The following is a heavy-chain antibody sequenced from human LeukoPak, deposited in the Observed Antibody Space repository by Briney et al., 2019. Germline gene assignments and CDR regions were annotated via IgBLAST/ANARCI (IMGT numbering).Heavy chain of an antibody. J-gene: IGHJ6*03. V-gene: IGHV4-34*01. D-gene: IGHD2-2*02. Sequence: SETLSLTCAVYGGSLSGYYWSWIRQPPGKGLEWIGEINHSGSTNYNPSLKSRVTISVDTSKNQFSLKLSSVTAADTAVYYCARGYCSSTSCYKGRGNYYMDVWGKGTTVTVSS. CDR2: INHSGST. CDR1: GGSLSGYY. CDR3: ARGYCSSTSCYKGRGNYYMDV.